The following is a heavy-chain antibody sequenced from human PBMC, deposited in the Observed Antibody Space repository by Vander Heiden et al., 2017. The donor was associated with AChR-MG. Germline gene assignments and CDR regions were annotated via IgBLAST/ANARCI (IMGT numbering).Heavy chain of an antibody. CDR1: GGTFSRYA. D-gene: IGHD2-2*02. J-gene: IGHJ6*02. CDR2: ISPIFGTA. Sequence: QVQLVQSGAEVKKPGSSVKVSCKASGGTFSRYAISWVRQAPGQGLEWMGGISPIFGTANYAQKFQGRVTITADESTSTAYMELSSLRSEDTAVYYCARGGTYCSSTSCYTVVDYYYGMDVWGQGTTVTVSS. V-gene: IGHV1-69*01. CDR3: ARGGTYCSSTSCYTVVDYYYGMDV.